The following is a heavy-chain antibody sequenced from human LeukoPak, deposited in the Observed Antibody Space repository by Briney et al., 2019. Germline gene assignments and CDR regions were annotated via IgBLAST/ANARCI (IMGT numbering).Heavy chain of an antibody. CDR1: GFTFSGFE. V-gene: IGHV3-48*03. Sequence: GGSLRLSCVASGFTFSGFEMNWVRQAPGKGLEWVSYISSSYRTIYYADSVKGRFTVSRDNTKNSIYLQMNSLRAEDTAVYYCARGGSSGYNYNAFDIWGRGTMVTVSS. CDR3: ARGGSSGYNYNAFDI. CDR2: ISSSYRTI. J-gene: IGHJ3*02. D-gene: IGHD3-22*01.